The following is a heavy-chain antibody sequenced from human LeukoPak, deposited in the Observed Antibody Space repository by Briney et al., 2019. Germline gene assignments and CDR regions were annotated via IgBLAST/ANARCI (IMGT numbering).Heavy chain of an antibody. J-gene: IGHJ5*02. CDR3: ARGPYDFWSGYYVNWFDP. V-gene: IGHV1-69*06. CDR2: IIPIFGTA. CDR1: GGTFSSYA. Sequence: SAKVSCKASGGTFSSYAISWVRQAPGQGLGWMGRIIPIFGTANYAQKFQGRVTITADKSTSTAYMELSSLRSEDTAVYYCARGPYDFWSGYYVNWFDPWGQGTLVTVSS. D-gene: IGHD3-3*01.